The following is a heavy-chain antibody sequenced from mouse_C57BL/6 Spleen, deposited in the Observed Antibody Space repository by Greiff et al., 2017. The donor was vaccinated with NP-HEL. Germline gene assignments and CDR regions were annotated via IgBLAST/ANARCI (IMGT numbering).Heavy chain of an antibody. V-gene: IGHV5-9*01. Sequence: MLVESGGGLVKPGGSLKLSCAASGFTFSSYTMSWVRQTPEKRLEWVATISGGGGNTYYPDRVKGRFTISRDNAKNTLYLQMSSLRSEDTALYYCARVYYGNYRYFDVWGTGTTVTVSS. CDR3: ARVYYGNYRYFDV. CDR1: GFTFSSYT. D-gene: IGHD2-1*01. CDR2: ISGGGGNT. J-gene: IGHJ1*03.